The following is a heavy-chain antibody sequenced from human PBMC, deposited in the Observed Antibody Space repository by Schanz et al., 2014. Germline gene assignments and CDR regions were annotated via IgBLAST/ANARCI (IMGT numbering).Heavy chain of an antibody. CDR3: ARERPRKGDFDY. Sequence: EVQLVESGGGLVQPGGSLRLSCAASGFTFNNYDMNWVRLVPGKGLECVSGISGGGGSAYYADSVKGRFTISRDNSKNTLYLQMNSLRAEDTAVYYCARERPRKGDFDYWGQGTLVTVSS. CDR2: ISGGGGSA. CDR1: GFTFNNYD. J-gene: IGHJ4*02. V-gene: IGHV3-23*04. D-gene: IGHD1-26*01.